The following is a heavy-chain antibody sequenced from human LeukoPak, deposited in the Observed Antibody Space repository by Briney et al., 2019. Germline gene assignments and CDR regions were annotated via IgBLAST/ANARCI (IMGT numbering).Heavy chain of an antibody. CDR1: GGSISSHY. J-gene: IGHJ3*02. CDR3: ARNLYYYDSGGYPKDAFDI. V-gene: IGHV4-4*07. CDR2: IYASGST. D-gene: IGHD3-22*01. Sequence: SETLSLTCTVSGGSISSHYWSWIRQPAGKGLKWIGRIYASGSTDYNPSLKSRVTMSVDTSKNQLSLKLSSVTAADTAVYYCARNLYYYDSGGYPKDAFDIWGQGTRVTVSS.